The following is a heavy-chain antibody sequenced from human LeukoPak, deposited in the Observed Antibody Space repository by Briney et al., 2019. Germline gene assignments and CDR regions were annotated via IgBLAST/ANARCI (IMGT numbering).Heavy chain of an antibody. CDR2: IYTSGST. J-gene: IGHJ5*02. Sequence: PSETLSLTCTVSGGSISSYYWSWIRQPPGKGLEWIGYIYTSGSTNYNPSLKSRVTISVDTSKNQFSLKLSSVTAADTAVYYCARHVVPINWFDPWGQGTLVTVSS. CDR3: ARHVVPINWFDP. D-gene: IGHD2-2*01. CDR1: GGSISSYY. V-gene: IGHV4-4*09.